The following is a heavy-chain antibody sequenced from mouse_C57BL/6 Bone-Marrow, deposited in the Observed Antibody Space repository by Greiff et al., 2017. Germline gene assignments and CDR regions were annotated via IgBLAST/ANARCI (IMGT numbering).Heavy chain of an antibody. CDR2: IYPGDGDT. J-gene: IGHJ3*01. V-gene: IGHV1-82*01. CDR1: GYAFSSSW. Sequence: VQLQQSGPELVKPGASVKISCKASGYAFSSSWMNWVTQRPGKGLEWIGRIYPGDGDTTYNGKFKGKATLTADKSSSTAYMQLSSLTSEDSAVYFCARCSFAYWGQGTLVTVSA. CDR3: ARCSFAY.